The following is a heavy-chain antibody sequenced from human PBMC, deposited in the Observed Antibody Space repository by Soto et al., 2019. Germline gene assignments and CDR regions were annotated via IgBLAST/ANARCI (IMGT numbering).Heavy chain of an antibody. CDR1: GGSISSYY. Sequence: SETLSLTCTVSGGSISSYYWSWIRQPAGKGLEWIGRIYTSGSTNYNPSLKSRVTMSVDTSKNQFSLKLSSVTAADTAVYYCARDEGIAAAPYFAYWGQGTLVTVSS. V-gene: IGHV4-4*07. CDR2: IYTSGST. CDR3: ARDEGIAAAPYFAY. J-gene: IGHJ4*02. D-gene: IGHD6-13*01.